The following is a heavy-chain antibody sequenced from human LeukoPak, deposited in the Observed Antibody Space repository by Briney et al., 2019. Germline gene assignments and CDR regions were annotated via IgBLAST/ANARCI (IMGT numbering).Heavy chain of an antibody. CDR1: GYSFTSYW. V-gene: IGHV5-51*01. CDR3: ARQGYSSSCPGTFVY. D-gene: IGHD6-13*01. Sequence: GESLKISCKGSGYSFTSYWIGWVRQMPGKGLEWMGIIYPGDSDTRYSPSFQGQVTISADKSISTAYLQWSRLKASDTAMYYCARQGYSSSCPGTFVYWGQGSLVTVSS. CDR2: IYPGDSDT. J-gene: IGHJ4*02.